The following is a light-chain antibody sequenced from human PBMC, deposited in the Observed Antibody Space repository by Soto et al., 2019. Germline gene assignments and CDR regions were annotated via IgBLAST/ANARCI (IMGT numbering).Light chain of an antibody. J-gene: IGLJ2*01. Sequence: QSALTQPASLSGSLGQTIPFSCAGTKFDFGRYNYVSWYRQHPGEAPKLKIFEVKNRPSGISNRFSGSKSGNTASLTISGLQVEDEGHYFCSSYTSASALAIFGGGTKLTVL. CDR1: KFDFGRYNY. CDR3: SSYTSASALAI. V-gene: IGLV2-14*01. CDR2: EVK.